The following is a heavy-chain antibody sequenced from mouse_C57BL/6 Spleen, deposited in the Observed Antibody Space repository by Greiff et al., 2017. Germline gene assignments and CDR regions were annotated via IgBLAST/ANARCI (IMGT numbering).Heavy chain of an antibody. CDR3: ARSDGSSLYYYAMDY. CDR1: GYTFTSYW. V-gene: IGHV1-69*01. CDR2: IDPSDSYT. Sequence: QVQLQQPGAELVMPGASVKLSCKASGYTFTSYWMHWVKQRPGQGLEWIGEIDPSDSYTNYNQKFKGKSTLTVDKSSSTAYMQLSSLTSEDSAVYYCARSDGSSLYYYAMDYWGQGTSVTVSS. J-gene: IGHJ4*01. D-gene: IGHD1-1*01.